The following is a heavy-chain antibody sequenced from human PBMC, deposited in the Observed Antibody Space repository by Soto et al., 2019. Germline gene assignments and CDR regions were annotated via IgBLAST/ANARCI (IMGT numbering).Heavy chain of an antibody. Sequence: PSETLSLTCAVYGGSFSGYYWSWIRQPPGKGLEWIGEINHSGSTNYNPSLKSRVTISVDTSKNQFSLKLSSVTAADTAVYYCARGVAVAGRGSYFDYWGQGTLVTVSA. J-gene: IGHJ4*02. CDR3: ARGVAVAGRGSYFDY. V-gene: IGHV4-34*01. CDR2: INHSGST. CDR1: GGSFSGYY. D-gene: IGHD6-19*01.